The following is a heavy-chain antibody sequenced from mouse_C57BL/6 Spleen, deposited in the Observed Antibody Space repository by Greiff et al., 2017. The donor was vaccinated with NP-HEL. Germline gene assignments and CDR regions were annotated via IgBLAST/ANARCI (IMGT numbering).Heavy chain of an antibody. V-gene: IGHV5-16*01. D-gene: IGHD1-1*01. Sequence: EVKLVESEGGLVQPGSSMKLSCTASGFTFSDYYMAWVRQVPEKGLEWVANINYDGSSTYYLDSLKSRFIISRDNAKNILYLQMSSLKSKDTATYYCARGDYYGSSTYYYAMDYWGQGTSVTVSS. J-gene: IGHJ4*01. CDR3: ARGDYYGSSTYYYAMDY. CDR1: GFTFSDYY. CDR2: INYDGSST.